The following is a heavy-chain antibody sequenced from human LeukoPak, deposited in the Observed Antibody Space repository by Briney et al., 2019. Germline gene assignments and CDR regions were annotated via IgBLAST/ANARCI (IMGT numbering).Heavy chain of an antibody. Sequence: GGSLRLSCAVSGFTFSSYAMSWVRQAPWKGLEWVSAISGSGGSAGSTYYADSVKGRFTISRDHSKNTLYLQINSLRAEDTAVYHCAKDQKNYYDNTGLDYWGQGTLVTVSS. V-gene: IGHV3-23*01. CDR1: GFTFSSYA. J-gene: IGHJ4*02. CDR3: AKDQKNYYDNTGLDY. D-gene: IGHD3-22*01. CDR2: ISGSGGSAGST.